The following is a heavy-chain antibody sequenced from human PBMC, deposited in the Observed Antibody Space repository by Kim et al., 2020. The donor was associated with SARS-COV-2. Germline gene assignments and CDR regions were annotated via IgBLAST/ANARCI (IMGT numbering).Heavy chain of an antibody. J-gene: IGHJ4*02. V-gene: IGHV3-33*05. CDR3: ARDHSRLTAARWGGDY. CDR2: ISYDGSNK. CDR1: GFTFSSYG. Sequence: GGSLRLSCAASGFTFSSYGMHWVRQAPGKGLEWVAVISYDGSNKYYADSVKGRFTISRDNSKNTLYLQMNSLRAEDTAVYYCARDHSRLTAARWGGDYWGQGTLVTVSS. D-gene: IGHD3-16*01.